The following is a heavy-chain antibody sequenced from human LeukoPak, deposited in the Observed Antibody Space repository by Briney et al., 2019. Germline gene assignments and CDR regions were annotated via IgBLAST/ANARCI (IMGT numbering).Heavy chain of an antibody. J-gene: IGHJ5*02. CDR3: ARHSFPYCDSNTCSPYRWFDT. Sequence: PSGTLSLTCTVSGGSISSYFWSWIRQSPGKGLEWIGYIYYSGSTNYNPSLKSRATVSVDTSRNQFSLNLSSVTAADTAVYYCARHSFPYCDSNTCSPYRWFDTWGQGTLVTVSS. D-gene: IGHD2-21*01. CDR2: IYYSGST. V-gene: IGHV4-59*08. CDR1: GGSISSYF.